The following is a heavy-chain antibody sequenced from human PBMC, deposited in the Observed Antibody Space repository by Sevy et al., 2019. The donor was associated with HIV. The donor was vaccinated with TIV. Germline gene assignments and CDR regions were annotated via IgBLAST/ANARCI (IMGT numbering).Heavy chain of an antibody. D-gene: IGHD4-17*01. V-gene: IGHV3-49*03. CDR2: IRRKAYGGTT. Sequence: GGSLRLSCTASGFTFGDYAMSWFRQAPGKGLEWVSFIRRKAYGGTTEYAAYVKGRVTISSDDSKSIVYLQMNSLKIEETAVYYCTREVTPYTVTTFDYWGQGTLVTVSS. J-gene: IGHJ4*02. CDR1: GFTFGDYA. CDR3: TREVTPYTVTTFDY.